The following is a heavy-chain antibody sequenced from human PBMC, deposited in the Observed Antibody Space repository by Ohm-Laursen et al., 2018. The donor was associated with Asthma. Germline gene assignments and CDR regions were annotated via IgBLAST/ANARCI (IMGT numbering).Heavy chain of an antibody. CDR1: GASVGSGSSF. CDR2: IYERGST. D-gene: IGHD3-22*01. J-gene: IGHJ4*02. CDR3: ARAPDTAMADYYDSSGWYYFDY. V-gene: IGHV4-61*01. Sequence: SETLSLTCSVSGASVGSGSSFWSWIRQPLGKGLEWIGYIYERGSTNYYPSLKGRVTISVDTSKNQFSLKLSSVTAADTAVYYCARAPDTAMADYYDSSGWYYFDYWGQGTLVTVSS.